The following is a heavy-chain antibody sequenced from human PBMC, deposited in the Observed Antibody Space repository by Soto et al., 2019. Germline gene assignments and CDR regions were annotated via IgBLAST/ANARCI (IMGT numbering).Heavy chain of an antibody. CDR2: INHSGST. J-gene: IGHJ5*02. CDR3: AVKKEYQLPTGGEFDP. Sequence: SETLSLTCAVYGGSFSGYYWSWIRQPPGKGLEWIGEINHSGSTNYNPSLKSRVTISVDTSKNQFSLKLSSVTAADTAVYYCAVKKEYQLPTGGEFDPWGQGTLVTVSS. D-gene: IGHD2-2*01. CDR1: GGSFSGYY. V-gene: IGHV4-34*01.